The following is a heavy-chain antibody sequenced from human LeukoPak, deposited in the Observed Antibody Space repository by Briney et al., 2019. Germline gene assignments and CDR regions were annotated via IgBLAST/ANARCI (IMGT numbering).Heavy chain of an antibody. CDR3: ARRIWFGETGWFDP. D-gene: IGHD3-10*01. CDR2: IIPIFGTA. V-gene: IGHV1-69*06. Sequence: SVKVSCKASGGTFSSYAISWVRQAPGQGLEWMGGIIPIFGTANYAQKFQGRVTITADKSTSTAYMELSSLRSEDTAVYYCARRIWFGETGWFDPWGQGTLVTVSS. CDR1: GGTFSSYA. J-gene: IGHJ5*02.